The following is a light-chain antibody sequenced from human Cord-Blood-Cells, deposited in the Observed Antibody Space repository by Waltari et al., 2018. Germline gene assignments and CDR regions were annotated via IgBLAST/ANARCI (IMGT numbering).Light chain of an antibody. Sequence: QSALTQPPSVSGSPGQSVTIPCTGTRSDVGSYNRVSWYQQPPGTAPKLMIYEVSNRPSGVPDRFSGSKSGNTASLTISGLQAEDEADYYCSSYTSSSTYVFGTGTKVTVL. J-gene: IGLJ1*01. CDR2: EVS. CDR3: SSYTSSSTYV. CDR1: RSDVGSYNR. V-gene: IGLV2-18*02.